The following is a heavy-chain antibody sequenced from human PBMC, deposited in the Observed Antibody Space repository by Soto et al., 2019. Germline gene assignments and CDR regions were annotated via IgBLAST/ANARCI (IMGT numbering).Heavy chain of an antibody. Sequence: SETLSLTCTVSGGSISSGGYYWSWIRQHPGKGLEWIGYIYYSGSTYYNPSLKSRVTISVDTSKNQFSLKLSSVTAADTAVYYCARSGGVYYGSGSYYRVDYWGQGTLVTVSS. CDR2: IYYSGST. CDR1: GGSISSGGYY. CDR3: ARSGGVYYGSGSYYRVDY. J-gene: IGHJ4*02. D-gene: IGHD3-10*01. V-gene: IGHV4-31*03.